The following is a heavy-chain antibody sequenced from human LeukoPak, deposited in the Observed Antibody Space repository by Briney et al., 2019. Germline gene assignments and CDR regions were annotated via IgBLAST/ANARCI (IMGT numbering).Heavy chain of an antibody. CDR3: ARDRGYCSGGSCPLDY. Sequence: GGSLRLSCAASGFTFTNYAIHWVRQAPGKRLEWVALISYGGSIKYYADSVKGRFTISRDNSKNTLYLQMNSLRAEDTAVYYCARDRGYCSGGSCPLDYWGQGTLVTVSS. CDR2: ISYGGSIK. V-gene: IGHV3-30-3*01. J-gene: IGHJ4*02. CDR1: GFTFTNYA. D-gene: IGHD2-15*01.